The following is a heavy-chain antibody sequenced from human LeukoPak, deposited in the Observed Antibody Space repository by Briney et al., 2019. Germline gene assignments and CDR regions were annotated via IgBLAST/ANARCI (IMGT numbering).Heavy chain of an antibody. Sequence: GGSLRLSCAASGFTFSSYGMHWVRQAPGKGLEWVAVIWYDGSNKYYADSVKGRFTISRDNSKNTLSLQMNSLRAEDTAVYYCASERVNYYDSSGPIDYWGQGTLVTVSS. CDR1: GFTFSSYG. V-gene: IGHV3-33*01. CDR3: ASERVNYYDSSGPIDY. D-gene: IGHD3-22*01. J-gene: IGHJ4*02. CDR2: IWYDGSNK.